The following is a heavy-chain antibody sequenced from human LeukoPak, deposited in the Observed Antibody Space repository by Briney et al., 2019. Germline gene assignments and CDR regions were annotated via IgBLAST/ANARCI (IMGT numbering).Heavy chain of an antibody. J-gene: IGHJ4*02. V-gene: IGHV1-18*01. Sequence: ASVRVSCKASGYRLKAYGFSWVRQAPGQGLEWMGWVSTYHGHTNYAQNLQGRVTMTTDISTTTAYLELRNLKSDDTAVYYCARVTAGIKWKGYFYWGQGTPVIVSS. D-gene: IGHD3-22*01. CDR3: ARVTAGIKWKGYFY. CDR1: GYRLKAYG. CDR2: VSTYHGHT.